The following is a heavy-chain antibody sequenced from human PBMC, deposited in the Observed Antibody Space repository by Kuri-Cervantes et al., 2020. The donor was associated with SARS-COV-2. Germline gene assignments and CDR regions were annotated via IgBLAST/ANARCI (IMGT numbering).Heavy chain of an antibody. CDR2: ISGSGGST. J-gene: IGHJ4*02. V-gene: IGHV3-23*01. Sequence: GGSLRLSCAASGFTFSSYAMSWVRQAPGKGLEWVSAISGSGGSTYYADSVKGRFTISRGNSKNTLYLQMNSLRAEDTAVYYCAKTTMVQGVIISGWIDYWGQGTLVTVSS. CDR1: GFTFSSYA. CDR3: AKTTMVQGVIISGWIDY. D-gene: IGHD3-10*01.